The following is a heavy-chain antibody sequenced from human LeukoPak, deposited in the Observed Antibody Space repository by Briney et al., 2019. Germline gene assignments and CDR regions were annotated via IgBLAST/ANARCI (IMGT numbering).Heavy chain of an antibody. J-gene: IGHJ4*02. V-gene: IGHV4-34*01. CDR2: INHSGST. D-gene: IGHD6-13*01. CDR1: GGSFSGYY. Sequence: SETLSLTCAVYGGSFSGYYWSRIRQPPGKGLEWIGEINHSGSTNYNPSLKSRVTISVDTSKNQFSLKLSSVTAADTAVYYCASVAAVLGGTCFDYWGQGTLVTVSS. CDR3: ASVAAVLGGTCFDY.